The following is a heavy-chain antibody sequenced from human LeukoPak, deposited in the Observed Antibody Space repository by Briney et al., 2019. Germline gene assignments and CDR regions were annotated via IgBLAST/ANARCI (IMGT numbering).Heavy chain of an antibody. CDR2: IYYSGGT. CDR1: GGSISSGSYY. Sequence: PSETLSLTCTVSGGSISSGSYYWSWIRQPAGKGLEWIGYIYYSGGTNYNPSLKSRVTISVDTSKNQFSLKLSSVTAADTAVYYCARGRMGMVRGVNFYYMDVWGKGTTVTISS. CDR3: ARGRMGMVRGVNFYYMDV. J-gene: IGHJ6*03. D-gene: IGHD3-10*01. V-gene: IGHV4-61*10.